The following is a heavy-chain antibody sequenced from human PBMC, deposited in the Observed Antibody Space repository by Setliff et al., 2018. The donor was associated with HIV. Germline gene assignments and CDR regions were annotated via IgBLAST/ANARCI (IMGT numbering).Heavy chain of an antibody. CDR3: ASSGIAARLEYFHH. CDR1: GFTLSGYW. V-gene: IGHV3-7*01. CDR2: IKQDGSEK. D-gene: IGHD6-6*01. Sequence: GGSLRLSCAASGFTLSGYWMHWVRQAPGKGLEWVANIKQDGSEKYYVDSVKGRFTISRDNAKNSLYLQMDSLRAEDTAVYYCASSGIAARLEYFHHWGQGSLVTVSS. J-gene: IGHJ1*01.